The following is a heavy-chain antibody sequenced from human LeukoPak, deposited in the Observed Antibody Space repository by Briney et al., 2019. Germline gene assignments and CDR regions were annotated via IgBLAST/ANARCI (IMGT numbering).Heavy chain of an antibody. CDR3: LRDYHGY. CDR2: IKEDGSQK. CDR1: GFTFSSYW. Sequence: GGSLTLSCAASGFTFSSYWMSWVRQAPGKGLEWVANIKEDGSQKYYVDSVKGRFTISRDNAKNSLYLQMNSLSAEDTALYYCLRDYHGYWGQGTLVTVSS. J-gene: IGHJ4*02. V-gene: IGHV3-7*01. D-gene: IGHD6-13*01.